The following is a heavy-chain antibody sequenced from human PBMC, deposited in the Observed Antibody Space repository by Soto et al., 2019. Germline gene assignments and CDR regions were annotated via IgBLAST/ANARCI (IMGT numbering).Heavy chain of an antibody. J-gene: IGHJ4*02. Sequence: QVQLVESGGGVVQPGRSLRLSCAASGSTFSRYTMHWVRQAPGKGLEWVAVISYDGNNKYYADSVKGRFTISRDNSKNTLSLQMNSLRPEDTAVYYCARFRSERPFDYWGQGTLVTVSS. CDR2: ISYDGNNK. CDR3: ARFRSERPFDY. CDR1: GSTFSRYT. V-gene: IGHV3-30-3*01.